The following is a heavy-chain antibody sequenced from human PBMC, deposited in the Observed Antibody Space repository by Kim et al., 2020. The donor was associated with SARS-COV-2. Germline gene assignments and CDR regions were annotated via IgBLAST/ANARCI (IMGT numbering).Heavy chain of an antibody. D-gene: IGHD3-3*01. CDR2: LKSKTDGGTT. Sequence: GGSLRLSCAASGFTFSNAWMSWVRQAPGKGLEWVGRLKSKTDGGTTDYAAPVKGRFTISRDDSKNTLYLQMNSLKTEDTAVYYCTTTIKGFYRDDAFDLWGQGTMVTVSS. J-gene: IGHJ3*01. CDR1: GFTFSNAW. CDR3: TTTIKGFYRDDAFDL. V-gene: IGHV3-15*01.